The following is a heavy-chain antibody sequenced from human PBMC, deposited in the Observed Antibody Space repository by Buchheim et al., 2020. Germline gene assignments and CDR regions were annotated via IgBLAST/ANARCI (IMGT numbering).Heavy chain of an antibody. J-gene: IGHJ4*02. D-gene: IGHD2-2*03. CDR2: ISGSGAYT. V-gene: IGHV3-23*04. CDR1: GFTFSTYA. CDR3: AKDGYSDVSLGWDVSSDY. Sequence: EMQLVESGGGLVQPGGSLRLSCAASGFTFSTYAMSWVRQAPGKGLEWVSGISGSGAYTYYAGSVKGRFTMSRDNSKNTLYLQMDSLRAEDVAIYYCAKDGYSDVSLGWDVSSDYWGQGT.